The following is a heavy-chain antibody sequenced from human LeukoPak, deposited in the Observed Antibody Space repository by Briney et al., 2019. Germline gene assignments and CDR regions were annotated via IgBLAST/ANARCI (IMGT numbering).Heavy chain of an antibody. CDR3: ARAKDIVVVPAHFDI. J-gene: IGHJ3*02. Sequence: SETLSLTCTVSGGSISSYYWSWIRQPPGKGLEGIGYIYYSGSTNYNPSLKSRVTISVDTSKNQFSLELSSVTAADTAVYYCARAKDIVVVPAHFDIWGQGTMVTVSS. CDR2: IYYSGST. V-gene: IGHV4-59*01. CDR1: GGSISSYY. D-gene: IGHD2-2*01.